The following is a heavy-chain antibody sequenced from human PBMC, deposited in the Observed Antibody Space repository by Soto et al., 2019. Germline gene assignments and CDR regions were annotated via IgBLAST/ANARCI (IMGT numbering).Heavy chain of an antibody. V-gene: IGHV4-31*03. D-gene: IGHD6-19*01. J-gene: IGHJ4*02. CDR3: ARSELWLGISR. CDR2: IYYSGST. CDR1: GGSISSGGYY. Sequence: SETLSLTCTVSGGSISSGGYYWSWIRQHPGKGLEWIGYIYYSGSTYYNPSLKSRVTISVDTSKNQFSLKLSSVTAADTAVYYCARSELWLGISRWGQGTLVTVSS.